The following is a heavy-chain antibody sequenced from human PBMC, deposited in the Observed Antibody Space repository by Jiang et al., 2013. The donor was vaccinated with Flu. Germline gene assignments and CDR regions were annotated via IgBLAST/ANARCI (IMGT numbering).Heavy chain of an antibody. V-gene: IGHV4-34*01. CDR1: WVLQWLL. D-gene: IGHD3-9*01. Sequence: ETPVPHLRCLWWVLQWLLLELDPPAPRKGLEWIGEINHSGSTNYNPSLKSRVTISVDTSKNQFSLKLSSVTAADTAVYYCARPSTRAVLRYTANWFDPWGQGTLVTVSS. CDR2: INHSGST. J-gene: IGHJ5*02. CDR3: ARPSTRAVLRYTANWFDP.